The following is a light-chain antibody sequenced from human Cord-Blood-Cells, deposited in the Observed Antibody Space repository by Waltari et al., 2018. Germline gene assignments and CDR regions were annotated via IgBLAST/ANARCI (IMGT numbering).Light chain of an antibody. Sequence: QSALPQPRSVSGSPGQSVTLSCTGTSSDVGGSNYVSGYQQHPGKAPKLMIYDVSKRPSGGPDRFSGSNAGNTASLTISGLQAEDEADYYCCSYAGSYTYVFGTGTKVTVL. CDR2: DVS. J-gene: IGLJ1*01. CDR1: SSDVGGSNY. V-gene: IGLV2-11*01. CDR3: CSYAGSYTYV.